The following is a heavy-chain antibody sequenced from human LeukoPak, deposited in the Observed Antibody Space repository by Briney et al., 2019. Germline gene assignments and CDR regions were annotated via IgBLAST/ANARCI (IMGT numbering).Heavy chain of an antibody. V-gene: IGHV4-59*11. CDR3: ARGRIAVAGTSSYYYYMDV. CDR2: IYYSGST. D-gene: IGHD6-19*01. J-gene: IGHJ6*03. Sequence: SETLSLTCTVSGGSIRSHYWSWIRQPPGKGLGWIGYIYYSGSTNYNPSLKSRVTISVDTSKNQFSLKLSSVTAADTAVYYCARGRIAVAGTSSYYYYMDVWGKGTTVTVSS. CDR1: GGSIRSHY.